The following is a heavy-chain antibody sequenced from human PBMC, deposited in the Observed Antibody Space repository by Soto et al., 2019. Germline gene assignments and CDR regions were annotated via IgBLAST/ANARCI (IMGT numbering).Heavy chain of an antibody. CDR3: ARESVVTIDY. V-gene: IGHV4-61*01. Sequence: SENLSLPCTVFGGSVSSGSYYWSWIRQPPGKGLEWIGYIYYSGSTNYNPSLKSRVTISVDTSKNQFSLKLSSVTAADTAVYYCARESVVTIDYWGQGTLVTVSS. J-gene: IGHJ4*02. D-gene: IGHD2-21*02. CDR2: IYYSGST. CDR1: GGSVSSGSYY.